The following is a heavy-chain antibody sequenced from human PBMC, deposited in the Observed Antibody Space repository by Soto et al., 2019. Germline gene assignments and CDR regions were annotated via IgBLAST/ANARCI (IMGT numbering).Heavy chain of an antibody. CDR2: IYYSGST. D-gene: IGHD2-15*01. CDR3: AHSGIEPDMPPQDKYYYYYMDV. J-gene: IGHJ6*03. V-gene: IGHV4-59*01. Sequence: SETLSLTCTVSGGSISSYYWSWIRQTPGKGLEWIGYIYYSGSTNYNPSLKSRVTISVDTSKNQFSLKLSSVTAADTAVYYCAHSGIEPDMPPQDKYYYYYMDVWGKGTTVTVSS. CDR1: GGSISSYY.